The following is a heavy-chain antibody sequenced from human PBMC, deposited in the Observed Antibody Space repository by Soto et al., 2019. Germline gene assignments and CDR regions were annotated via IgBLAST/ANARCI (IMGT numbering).Heavy chain of an antibody. CDR3: ARGGEYSGYEPFDY. CDR2: NYYSGST. J-gene: IGHJ4*02. CDR1: GGSISSYY. Sequence: SETLSLTCTVSGGSISSYYWSWIRQPPGKGLEWIGYNYYSGSTNYNPSLKSRVTISVDTSKNRFSLKLSSVTAADTAVYYSARGGEYSGYEPFDYWGQGPLVTVSS. V-gene: IGHV4-59*01. D-gene: IGHD5-12*01.